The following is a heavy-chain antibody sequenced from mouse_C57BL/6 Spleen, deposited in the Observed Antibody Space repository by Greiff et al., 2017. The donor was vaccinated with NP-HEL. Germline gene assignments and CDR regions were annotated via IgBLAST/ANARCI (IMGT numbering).Heavy chain of an antibody. CDR2: IYPGDGGT. V-gene: IGHV1-82*01. J-gene: IGHJ2*01. Sequence: VQLQQSGPELVKPGASVKLSCKASGYAFSSSWMNWVKQRPGRGLEWIGRIYPGDGGTNYNGKFKGKATLTADNSSSTAYMQLSSLSSEDSAVYFCARYDYDLHYFDYWGQGTTLTVSS. CDR1: GYAFSSSW. D-gene: IGHD2-4*01. CDR3: ARYDYDLHYFDY.